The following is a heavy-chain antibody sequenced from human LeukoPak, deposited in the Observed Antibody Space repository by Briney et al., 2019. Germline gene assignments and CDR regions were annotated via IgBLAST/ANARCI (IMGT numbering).Heavy chain of an antibody. V-gene: IGHV3-30*03. Sequence: GGSLRLSCAASGFTFSSYGMLWVRQAPGKGLEWVAVISYDGSNKYYADSVKGRFTISRDNAKNSLYLQMNSLRAEDTAVYYCAREAYCSSTSCSPRHYYYYMDVWGKGTTVTVSS. D-gene: IGHD2-2*01. CDR2: ISYDGSNK. J-gene: IGHJ6*03. CDR1: GFTFSSYG. CDR3: AREAYCSSTSCSPRHYYYYMDV.